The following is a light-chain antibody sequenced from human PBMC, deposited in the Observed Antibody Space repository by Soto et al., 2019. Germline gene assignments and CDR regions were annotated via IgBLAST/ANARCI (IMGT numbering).Light chain of an antibody. CDR3: QQYGSSPRT. J-gene: IGKJ1*01. Sequence: ENVVTQSPGTLSLSPGERATLSCRASQSVSSSYLAWYQQKPGQAPRLLIYGASSRATGIPDRFSGSGSGTDFTLTISRLEPEDFAVYYCQQYGSSPRTFGQGTKVEI. V-gene: IGKV3-20*01. CDR2: GAS. CDR1: QSVSSSY.